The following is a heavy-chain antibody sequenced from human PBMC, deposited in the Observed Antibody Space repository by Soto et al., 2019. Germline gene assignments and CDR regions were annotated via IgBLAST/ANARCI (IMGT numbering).Heavy chain of an antibody. Sequence: ASVKVSCKASGYTFSDYYIHWVRQAPGQGLEWMGWINPNSGGTKYAPKFQGGVTMTRDTSITTAYMELSRPRSGDTAVYYCAKEPATAKPEGVDFWGQGTLVTVSS. CDR1: GYTFSDYY. CDR2: INPNSGGT. CDR3: AKEPATAKPEGVDF. D-gene: IGHD1-1*01. V-gene: IGHV1-2*02. J-gene: IGHJ4*02.